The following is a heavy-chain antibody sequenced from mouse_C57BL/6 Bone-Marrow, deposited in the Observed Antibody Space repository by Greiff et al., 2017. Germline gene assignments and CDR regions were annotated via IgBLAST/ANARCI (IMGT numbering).Heavy chain of an antibody. V-gene: IGHV1-82*01. J-gene: IGHJ2*01. CDR3: ARRMVGDY. CDR1: GYAFSSSW. CDR2: IYPGDGDT. Sequence: QVQLQQSGPELVKPGASVKISCKASGYAFSSSWMNWVKQRPGKGLEWIGRIYPGDGDTNYNGKFKGKATLTADKSSSTAYMQLSSLTSADSAVYFCARRMVGDYWGQGTTLKVSS. D-gene: IGHD1-1*02.